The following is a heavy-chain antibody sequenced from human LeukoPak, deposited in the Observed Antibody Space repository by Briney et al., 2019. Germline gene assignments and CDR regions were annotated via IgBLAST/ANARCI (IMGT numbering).Heavy chain of an antibody. CDR2: ISYDGSNK. Sequence: PGKSLRLSCAASGFTFSSYAMHWVRQAPGKGLEWVAVISYDGSNKYYADSVKGRFTISRDNSKNTLYLQMNSLRAEDTAVYYCARDPLRYYDSSGYAYYYGMDVWGQGTTVTVSS. CDR3: ARDPLRYYDSSGYAYYYGMDV. CDR1: GFTFSSYA. J-gene: IGHJ6*02. D-gene: IGHD3-22*01. V-gene: IGHV3-30*04.